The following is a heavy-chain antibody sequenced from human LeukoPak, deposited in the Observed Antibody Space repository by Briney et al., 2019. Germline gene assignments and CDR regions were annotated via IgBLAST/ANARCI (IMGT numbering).Heavy chain of an antibody. CDR1: GYTFTGYY. V-gene: IGHV1-2*02. J-gene: IGHJ3*02. CDR2: INPNRGDT. CDR3: AIYYDTSGYSFDI. Sequence: ASVKVSYKASGYTFTGYYMHWVRQAPGQGLEWMGWINPNRGDTNYAQKFQGRVTMTRDTSISTAYMELSRLRSDDTAVYYCAIYYDTSGYSFDIWGQGTMVTVSS. D-gene: IGHD3-22*01.